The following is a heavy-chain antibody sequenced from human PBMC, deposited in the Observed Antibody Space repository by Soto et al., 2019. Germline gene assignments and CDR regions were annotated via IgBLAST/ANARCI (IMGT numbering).Heavy chain of an antibody. V-gene: IGHV3-33*01. CDR2: IWYDGSNK. J-gene: IGHJ4*02. CDR1: GFTFSSYG. CDR3: AASPGFGEFRFDY. D-gene: IGHD3-10*01. Sequence: GGSLRLSCAASGFTFSSYGMHWVRQAPGKGLEWVAVIWYDGSNKYYADSVKGRFTISRDNSKNTLYLQMNSLRAEDTAVYYCAASPGFGEFRFDYWGQGTLVTVSS.